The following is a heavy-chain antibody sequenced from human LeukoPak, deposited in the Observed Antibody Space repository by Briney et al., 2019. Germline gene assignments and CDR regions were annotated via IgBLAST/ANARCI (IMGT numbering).Heavy chain of an antibody. CDR3: ASLHYDSSGYYSAGAFDI. Sequence: SETLSLTCTVSGGSISSGDYYWSWIRQPPGKGLEWIEYIYYSGSTYYNPSLKSRVTISVDTSKNQFSLKLSSVTAADTAVYYCASLHYDSSGYYSAGAFDIWGQGTMVTVSS. CDR1: GGSISSGDYY. CDR2: IYYSGST. V-gene: IGHV4-30-4*08. J-gene: IGHJ3*02. D-gene: IGHD3-22*01.